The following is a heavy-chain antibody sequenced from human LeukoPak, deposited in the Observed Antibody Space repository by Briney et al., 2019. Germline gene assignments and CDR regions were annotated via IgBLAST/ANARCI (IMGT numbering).Heavy chain of an antibody. V-gene: IGHV3-33*01. J-gene: IGHJ4*02. CDR3: ARDLERYYGSGSYLDY. D-gene: IGHD3-10*01. CDR2: IWYDGSNK. CDR1: GFTFSSYG. Sequence: PGRSLRLSCAASGFTFSSYGMHWVRQAPGKGLEWVAVIWYDGSNKYYADSVKGRFTISRDNSKNMLYLQMNSLRAEDTAVYYCARDLERYYGSGSYLDYWGQGTLVTVSS.